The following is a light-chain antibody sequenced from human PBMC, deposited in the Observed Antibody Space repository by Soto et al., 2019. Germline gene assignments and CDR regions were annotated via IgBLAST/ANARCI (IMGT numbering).Light chain of an antibody. CDR3: SSHTISSALQV. CDR2: GVS. Sequence: QSALTQPASVSGSPGQSITISCTGTISDFVVYNYVSWYQQHPGKAPKLMIYGVSNRPSGVSNRFSGSKSGNTASLTISGLQADHEAEYYCSSHTISSALQVFGTGTKVTAL. CDR1: ISDFVVYNY. V-gene: IGLV2-14*01. J-gene: IGLJ1*01.